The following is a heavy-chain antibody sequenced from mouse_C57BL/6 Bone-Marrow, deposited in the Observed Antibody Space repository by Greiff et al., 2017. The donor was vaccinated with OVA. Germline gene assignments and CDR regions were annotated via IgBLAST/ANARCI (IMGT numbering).Heavy chain of an antibody. V-gene: IGHV5-6*01. Sequence: EVMLVESGGDLVKPGGSLKLSCAASGFTFSSYGMSWVRQTPDKRLEWVATISSGGSYTYYPDSVKGRFTISRDNAKNTLYLQMSSRKSEDTAMYYCARPYPWFAYWGQGTLVTVSA. CDR2: ISSGGSYT. D-gene: IGHD5-1*01. CDR1: GFTFSSYG. J-gene: IGHJ3*01. CDR3: ARPYPWFAY.